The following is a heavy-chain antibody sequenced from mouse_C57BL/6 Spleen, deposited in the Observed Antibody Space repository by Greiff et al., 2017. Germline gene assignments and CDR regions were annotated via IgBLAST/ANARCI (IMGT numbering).Heavy chain of an antibody. V-gene: IGHV1-50*01. D-gene: IGHD6-1*01. CDR2: IDPSDSYT. CDR3: ARWSA. Sequence: QVQLQQPGAELVKPGASVKLSCKASGYTFTSYWMQWVKQRPGQGLEWIGEIDPSDSYTNYNQKFKGKATLTVDTSSSTAYMQLSSLTSEDSAVYYCARWSAWGQGATLTVSS. J-gene: IGHJ2*01. CDR1: GYTFTSYW.